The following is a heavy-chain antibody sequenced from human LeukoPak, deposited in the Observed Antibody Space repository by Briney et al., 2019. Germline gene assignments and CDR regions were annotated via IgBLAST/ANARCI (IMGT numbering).Heavy chain of an antibody. J-gene: IGHJ4*02. V-gene: IGHV4-34*01. CDR3: ARGHYKYYDFWSGLYYFDY. CDR1: GGSFSGYY. Sequence: SETLSLTCAVYGGSFSGYYWSWIRQPPGKGLEWIGEINYSGSTNYNPSLKSRVTISVDTSKNQFSLKLSSVTAADTAVYYCARGHYKYYDFWSGLYYFDYWGQGTLVTVSS. CDR2: INYSGST. D-gene: IGHD3-3*01.